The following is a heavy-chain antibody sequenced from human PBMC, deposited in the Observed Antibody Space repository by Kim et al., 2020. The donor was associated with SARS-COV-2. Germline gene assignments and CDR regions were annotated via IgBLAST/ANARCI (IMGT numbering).Heavy chain of an antibody. V-gene: IGHV4-59*01. Sequence: SETLSLTCTVSGGPFGSYYWSWIRQPPGRRLEWIGFFYYGGATHYSPSFRSRVTISNNASKNQFYLSLNSVTAADTAVYFCARSTWGLDWYFDVWGRGTLVAVSS. CDR3: ARSTWGLDWYFDV. CDR2: FYYGGAT. CDR1: GGPFGSYY. D-gene: IGHD1-1*01. J-gene: IGHJ2*01.